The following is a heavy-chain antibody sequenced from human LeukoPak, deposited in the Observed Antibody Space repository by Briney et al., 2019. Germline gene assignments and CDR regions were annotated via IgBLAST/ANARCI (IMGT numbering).Heavy chain of an antibody. Sequence: SETLSLTCTVSGGSISSYYWSWIRQPPGKALEWIGNIFYTGSTYYSPSLKSRVTISLDTSRNQFSLRLNSVTAADTAVYYCAKSNGYGLIDIWGQGTMVTVSS. J-gene: IGHJ3*02. CDR2: IFYTGST. V-gene: IGHV4-59*12. CDR1: GGSISSYY. CDR3: AKSNGYGLIDI. D-gene: IGHD3-10*01.